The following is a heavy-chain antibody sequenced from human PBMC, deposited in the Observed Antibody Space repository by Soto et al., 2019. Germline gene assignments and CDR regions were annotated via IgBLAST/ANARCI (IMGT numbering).Heavy chain of an antibody. D-gene: IGHD3-3*01. V-gene: IGHV1-18*01. J-gene: IGHJ4*02. CDR1: GYTFTSYG. CDR2: ISAYNGNT. Sequence: QVQLVQSGAEVKKPGAAVKVSCKASGYTFTSYGISWVRQAPGQGLEWMGWISAYNGNTNYAQKLQGRVTMTTDTSTSTAYMELRSLRSDDTAVYYCARENDFWSGATSSDFDYLGQGTLVTVSS. CDR3: ARENDFWSGATSSDFDY.